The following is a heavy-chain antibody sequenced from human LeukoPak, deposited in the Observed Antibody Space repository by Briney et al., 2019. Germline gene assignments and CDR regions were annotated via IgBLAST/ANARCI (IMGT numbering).Heavy chain of an antibody. CDR1: GFTFSGSA. D-gene: IGHD1-1*01. V-gene: IGHV3-73*01. CDR2: IRSKTNNYAT. J-gene: IGHJ6*02. Sequence: GGSLRLSCAASGFTFSGSAMHWVRQASGKGLEWVGRIRSKTNNYATACAAAVKGRFTISRDDSKNTAYLQMNSLKIEDTAVYYCTRRPTLDRGYYGMDVWGQGTTVIVSS. CDR3: TRRPTLDRGYYGMDV.